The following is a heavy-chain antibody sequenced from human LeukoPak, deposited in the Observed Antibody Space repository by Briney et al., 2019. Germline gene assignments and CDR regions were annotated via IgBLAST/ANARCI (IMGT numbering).Heavy chain of an antibody. V-gene: IGHV3-74*01. D-gene: IGHD4-17*01. J-gene: IGHJ4*02. CDR3: ARVSGAQEY. CDR1: GFTFSSYW. Sequence: TGGSLGLSCAASGFTFSSYWMHWVRQAPGKGLEWVSRINNDGSGTTYVDSVKGRFTISRDNAKNTLYLQMNSLRAEDTAVYYCARVSGAQEYWGQGTLVTVSS. CDR2: INNDGSGT.